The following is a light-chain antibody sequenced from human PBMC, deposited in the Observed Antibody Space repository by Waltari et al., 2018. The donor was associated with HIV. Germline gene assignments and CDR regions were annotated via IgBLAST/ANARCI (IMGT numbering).Light chain of an antibody. CDR2: DVT. V-gene: IGLV2-14*03. Sequence: QSALTQPASVSGSPGQSITISCTGTSGDVGGFDFVSWYQQHPGTAPKVIISDVTNRPSVVSSRFSGSKSGNTASLTISGLQGEDEAHYYCASYTHSSTLVFGGGTKLTVL. J-gene: IGLJ3*02. CDR1: SGDVGGFDF. CDR3: ASYTHSSTLV.